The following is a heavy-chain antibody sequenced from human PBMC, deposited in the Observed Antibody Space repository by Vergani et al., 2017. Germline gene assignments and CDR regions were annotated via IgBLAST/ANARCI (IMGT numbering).Heavy chain of an antibody. CDR1: GGSISSGGYY. J-gene: IGHJ5*02. Sequence: QVQLQESGPGLVKPSQTLSLTCTVSGGSISSGGYYWSWIRQHPGKGLEWIGYIYYSGSTNYNPSLKSRVTMSVDTSKNQFSLKLSSVTAADTAVYYCARVGEVNNWFDPWGQGTLVTVSS. CDR3: ARVGEVNNWFDP. V-gene: IGHV4-31*03. D-gene: IGHD2-21*01. CDR2: IYYSGST.